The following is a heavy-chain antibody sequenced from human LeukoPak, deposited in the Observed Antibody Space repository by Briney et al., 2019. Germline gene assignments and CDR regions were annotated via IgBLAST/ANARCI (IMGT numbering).Heavy chain of an antibody. D-gene: IGHD6-13*01. CDR2: ISAYNGNT. CDR1: GYTFTSYG. Sequence: ASVKVSCKASGYTFTSYGISWVRQAPGQGLEWMGWISAYNGNTNYAQKLQGRVTMTTDTSTSTAYMELRSLRSDDTAVYYCARGGELYSSSRFHRLAFDIWGQGTMVTVSS. V-gene: IGHV1-18*01. J-gene: IGHJ3*02. CDR3: ARGGELYSSSRFHRLAFDI.